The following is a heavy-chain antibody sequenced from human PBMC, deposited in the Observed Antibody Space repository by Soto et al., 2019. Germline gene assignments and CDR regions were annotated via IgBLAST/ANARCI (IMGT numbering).Heavy chain of an antibody. CDR2: IYYSGST. Sequence: SETLSLTCTVSGDSISSYYWSWIRQPPGKGLEWIGYIYYSGSTNYNPSLKSRVTISVDTSKNQFSLKLSSVTAADTAVYYCARSNGDYGDYWSQATLVTVSS. CDR3: ARSNGDYGDY. V-gene: IGHV4-59*01. J-gene: IGHJ4*02. D-gene: IGHD4-17*01. CDR1: GDSISSYY.